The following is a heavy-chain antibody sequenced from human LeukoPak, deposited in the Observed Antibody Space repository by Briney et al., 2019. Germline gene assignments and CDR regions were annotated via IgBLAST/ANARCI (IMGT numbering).Heavy chain of an antibody. Sequence: SVKVSCKASGGTFSSYAISWVRQAPGQGLEWMGRIIPIFGTANYAQKFQGRVTITADKSTSTAYMELSSLRSEDTAVYYCATVSDGTGGDTAMPSPWNPLDYWGQGTLVTVSS. J-gene: IGHJ4*02. CDR2: IIPIFGTA. D-gene: IGHD5-18*01. CDR1: GGTFSSYA. V-gene: IGHV1-69*06. CDR3: ATVSDGTGGDTAMPSPWNPLDY.